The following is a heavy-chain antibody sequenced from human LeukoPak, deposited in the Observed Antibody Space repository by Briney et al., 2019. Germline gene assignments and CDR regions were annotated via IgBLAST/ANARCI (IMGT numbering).Heavy chain of an antibody. CDR3: ASAAGPFDN. Sequence: PGGSLRLSCAASGLTFSSYGMHWVRQAPGKGLEWVAVIWYDGSIKYYADSVKGRFTISRDNSKNTLYLQMNSLRAEDTAVYYCASAAGPFDNWGQGTLVTVSP. D-gene: IGHD6-13*01. CDR2: IWYDGSIK. J-gene: IGHJ4*02. V-gene: IGHV3-33*01. CDR1: GLTFSSYG.